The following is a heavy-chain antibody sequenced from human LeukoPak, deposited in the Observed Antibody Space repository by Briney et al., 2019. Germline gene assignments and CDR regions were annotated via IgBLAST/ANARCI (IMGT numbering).Heavy chain of an antibody. CDR1: GFTFDDYT. V-gene: IGHV3-43*01. CDR3: AKDGSTSLSYYYMDV. D-gene: IGHD2-2*01. Sequence: SGGSLRPSCAASGFTFDDYTMHWVRQAPGKGLEWVSLISWDGGSTYYADSVKGRFTISRDNSKNSLYLQMNSLRTEDTALYYCAKDGSTSLSYYYMDVWGKGTTVTVSS. CDR2: ISWDGGST. J-gene: IGHJ6*03.